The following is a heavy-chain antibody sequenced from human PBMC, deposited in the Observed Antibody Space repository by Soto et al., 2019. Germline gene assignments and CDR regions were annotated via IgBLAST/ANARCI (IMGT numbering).Heavy chain of an antibody. V-gene: IGHV4-30-2*01. J-gene: IGHJ4*02. CDR3: ARAPRGNYGYPSYFDY. Sequence: SETLSLTCAVSGGSISSGGYFWSWIRQPPGKGLEWIGYIYHSGSTYYNPSLKSRVTISVDRSKNQFSLKLSSVTAADTAVYYCARAPRGNYGYPSYFDYWGQGTLVTVSS. D-gene: IGHD3-10*01. CDR2: IYHSGST. CDR1: GGSISSGGYF.